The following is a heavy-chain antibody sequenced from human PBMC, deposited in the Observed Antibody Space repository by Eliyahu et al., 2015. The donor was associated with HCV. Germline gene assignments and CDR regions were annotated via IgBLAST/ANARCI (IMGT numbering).Heavy chain of an antibody. J-gene: IGHJ4*02. CDR1: GASIRSSSYF. Sequence: QLELQESGPGLVKPSETLSLTCTVSGASIRSSSYFWGWIRQPPGKGLEWIGNIYYSGSTYYNPSLKSRVTISVDTSKNQFSLRLTSVTAADTAVYYCASLAYNYGYYFDYWSQGTLVTVSS. CDR3: ASLAYNYGYYFDY. V-gene: IGHV4-39*01. CDR2: IYYSGST. D-gene: IGHD5-18*01.